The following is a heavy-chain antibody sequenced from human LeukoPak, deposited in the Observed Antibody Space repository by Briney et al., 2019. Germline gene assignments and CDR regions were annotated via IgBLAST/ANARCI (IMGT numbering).Heavy chain of an antibody. Sequence: SETLSLTCTVSGGSISNYYWSWIRQPQGKGLEWIGYIYYSASTNYNPSLKSRVTISVDTSKNQFSLKLSSVTAADTAVYYCARGYHDFSGYWLSYFDYWGQGTLVTVSS. D-gene: IGHD3-22*01. CDR3: ARGYHDFSGYWLSYFDY. CDR1: GGSISNYY. CDR2: IYYSAST. V-gene: IGHV4-59*01. J-gene: IGHJ4*02.